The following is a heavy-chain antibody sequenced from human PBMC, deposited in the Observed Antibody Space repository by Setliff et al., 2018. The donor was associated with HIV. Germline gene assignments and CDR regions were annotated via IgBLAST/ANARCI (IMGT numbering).Heavy chain of an antibody. V-gene: IGHV4-39*07. CDR3: ARGTTVVTVDYDYDYMDV. Sequence: PSETLSLTCTVSGGSISSSSYYWGWIRQPPGKGLEWIGSIYYSGSTNYNPSLKSRVTISVDKSKNRFSLKLSSVTAADTAVYYCARGTTVVTVDYDYDYMDVWGKGTTVTVSS. CDR2: IYYSGST. J-gene: IGHJ6*03. D-gene: IGHD4-17*01. CDR1: GGSISSSSYY.